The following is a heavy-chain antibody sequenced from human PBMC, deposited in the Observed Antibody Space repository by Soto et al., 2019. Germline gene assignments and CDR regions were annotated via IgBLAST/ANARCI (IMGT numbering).Heavy chain of an antibody. CDR1: GYTFTSHD. CDR3: ARAPAPSMITSLNWLAP. V-gene: IGHV1-8*01. CDR2: MNPNSGNT. Sequence: GDAVQVSCKASGYTFTSHDINWVRHATGQGLEWMGWMNPNSGNTGYAQKFQGRVTMTRNTSISTAYMELSSLRSEDTAVYYCARAPAPSMITSLNWLAPWGQGNLVTVCS. D-gene: IGHD3-16*01. J-gene: IGHJ5*02.